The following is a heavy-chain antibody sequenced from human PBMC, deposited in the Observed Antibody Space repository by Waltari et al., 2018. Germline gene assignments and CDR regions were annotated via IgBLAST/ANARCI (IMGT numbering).Heavy chain of an antibody. Sequence: QVQLQESGPGLVKPSETLSLTCTVSGYSISSGYYWGWIRQPPGKGLEWIGSIYHSGSIYYNPSRKGRVTISVDTSKNQFSLKLSSVTAADTAVYYCARVNYGHVDYWGQGTLVTVSS. CDR3: ARVNYGHVDY. J-gene: IGHJ4*02. D-gene: IGHD4-17*01. CDR1: GYSISSGYY. V-gene: IGHV4-38-2*02. CDR2: IYHSGSI.